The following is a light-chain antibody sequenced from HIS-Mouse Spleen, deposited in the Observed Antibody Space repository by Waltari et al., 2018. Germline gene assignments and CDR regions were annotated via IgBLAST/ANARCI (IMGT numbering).Light chain of an antibody. CDR2: RNN. Sequence: QSVLTQPPSASGTPGQSVTLSCSGSSSTTGSTYVTWYPQPPGTAPKLLIYRNNQRPSGVPDRFSGSKSGTSASLAISGLRSEDEADYYCCSYAGSYTGVFGTGTKVTVL. CDR1: SSTTGSTY. CDR3: CSYAGSYTGV. J-gene: IGLJ1*01. V-gene: IGLV1-47*01.